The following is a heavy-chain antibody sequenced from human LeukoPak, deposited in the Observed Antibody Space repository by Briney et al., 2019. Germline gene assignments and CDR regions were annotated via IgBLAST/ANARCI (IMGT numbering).Heavy chain of an antibody. J-gene: IGHJ4*02. CDR1: GVSITTHY. V-gene: IGHV4-59*11. CDR3: ATIKSGYPFGYFDF. Sequence: SETLSLTRTVSGVSITTHYWSWLRQPPGKERAWTAYMTDSETTKNNPSLKSRITLSADTSKNQFSLSLSSVTEADTAVYFCATIKSGYPFGYFDFWGQGILVTVSS. CDR2: MTDSETT. D-gene: IGHD5-18*01.